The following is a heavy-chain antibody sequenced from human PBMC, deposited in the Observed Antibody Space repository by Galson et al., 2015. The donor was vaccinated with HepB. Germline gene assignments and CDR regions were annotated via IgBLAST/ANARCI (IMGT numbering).Heavy chain of an antibody. D-gene: IGHD2-15*01. Sequence: SLRLSCAASGFTFSSYSMNWVRQAPGKGLEWVSYISSSSSTIYYADSAKGRFTISRDNAKNSLYLQMNSLRAEDTAVYYCARDQDIVVVVAEYYFDYWGQGTLVTVSS. V-gene: IGHV3-48*01. CDR1: GFTFSSYS. CDR2: ISSSSSTI. CDR3: ARDQDIVVVVAEYYFDY. J-gene: IGHJ4*02.